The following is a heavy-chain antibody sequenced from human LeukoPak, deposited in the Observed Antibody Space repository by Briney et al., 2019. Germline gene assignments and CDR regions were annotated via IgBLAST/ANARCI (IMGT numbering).Heavy chain of an antibody. V-gene: IGHV4-59*12. CDR2: IFYSGST. CDR1: GGSISSYY. Sequence: SETLSLTCTVSGGSISSYYWSWIRQPPGKGLEWVGFIFYSGSTNYNPSLKSRVTISVGTSKNHFSLKLSSVTAADTAVYYCARRLRGFSGYDYYFYYYMDVWGKGTTVTVSS. J-gene: IGHJ6*03. CDR3: ARRLRGFSGYDYYFYYYMDV. D-gene: IGHD5-12*01.